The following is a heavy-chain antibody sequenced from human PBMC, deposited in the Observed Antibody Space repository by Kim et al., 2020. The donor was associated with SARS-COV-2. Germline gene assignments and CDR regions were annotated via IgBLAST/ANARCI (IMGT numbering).Heavy chain of an antibody. J-gene: IGHJ4*02. Sequence: ASVTVSCKASGYTFTSYGISWVRQAPGQGLEWMGWISAYNGNTNYAQKLQGRVTMTTDTSTSTAYMELRSLRSDDTAVYYCARTRDTAMVILRSYFDYWGQGTLVTVSS. D-gene: IGHD5-18*01. CDR3: ARTRDTAMVILRSYFDY. CDR2: ISAYNGNT. CDR1: GYTFTSYG. V-gene: IGHV1-18*01.